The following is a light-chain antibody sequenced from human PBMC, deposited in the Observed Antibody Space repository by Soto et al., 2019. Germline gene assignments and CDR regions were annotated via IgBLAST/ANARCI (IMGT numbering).Light chain of an antibody. CDR2: WAS. CDR3: QQYYSSPQNT. CDR1: QSVLYSSHHKND. V-gene: IGKV4-1*01. Sequence: DIVMTQSPDSLAVSLVESATINCKSSQSVLYSSHHKNDLAWYQQKPGQPPKLLIYWASTRESGVPDRFSGSGSGTDFTLTISSLQAEDVAVYYCQQYYSSPQNTFGQGTKLEIK. J-gene: IGKJ2*01.